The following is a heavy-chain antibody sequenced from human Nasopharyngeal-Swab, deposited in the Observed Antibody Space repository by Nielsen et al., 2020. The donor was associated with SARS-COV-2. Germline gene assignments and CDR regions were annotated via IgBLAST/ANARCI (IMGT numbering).Heavy chain of an antibody. CDR3: AREGYCSGGSHLLCFYYGMDV. CDR1: GYTFTGYY. Sequence: ASVKVSCKASGYTFTGYYMHWVRQATGQGLEWMGWMNPNSGNTGYAQKFQGRVTMTRNTSISTAYMELSSLRSEDTAVYYCAREGYCSGGSHLLCFYYGMDVWGQGTTVTVSS. D-gene: IGHD2-15*01. V-gene: IGHV1-8*02. J-gene: IGHJ6*02. CDR2: MNPNSGNT.